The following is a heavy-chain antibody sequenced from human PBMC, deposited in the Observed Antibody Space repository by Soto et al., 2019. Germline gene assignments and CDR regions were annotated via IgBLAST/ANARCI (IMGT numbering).Heavy chain of an antibody. J-gene: IGHJ4*02. CDR1: GGSISSGGYS. CDR3: ASLGELSSQAFDY. D-gene: IGHD3-16*02. CDR2: IYHSGST. V-gene: IGHV4-30-2*01. Sequence: PSETLSLTCAVSGGSISSGGYSWSWIRQPPGKGLEWIGYIYHSGSTYYNPSLKSRATISVDRSKNQFSLKLSSVTAADTAVYYCASLGELSSQAFDYWGQGTLVTVSS.